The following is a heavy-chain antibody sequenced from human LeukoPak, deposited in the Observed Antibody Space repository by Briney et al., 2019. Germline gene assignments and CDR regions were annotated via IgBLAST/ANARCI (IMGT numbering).Heavy chain of an antibody. V-gene: IGHV3-30-3*01. J-gene: IGHJ4*02. CDR3: ARGMEDRYYYDSSGSGGYFDY. CDR1: GFTFSSYA. CDR2: ISYDGNNK. D-gene: IGHD3-22*01. Sequence: PGGSLRLSCAASGFTFSSYAMHWVRQAPGKGLEWVAVISYDGNNKYYADSVKGRFTISRDNSKNTLYLQMNSLRAEDTAVYYCARGMEDRYYYDSSGSGGYFDYWGQGTLVTVSS.